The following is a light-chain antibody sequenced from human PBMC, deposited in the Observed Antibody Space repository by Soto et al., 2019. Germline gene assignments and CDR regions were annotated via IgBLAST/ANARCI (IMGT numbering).Light chain of an antibody. CDR2: DAS. J-gene: IGKJ5*01. CDR1: QDISNY. V-gene: IGKV1-33*01. Sequence: DIQMTQSPSSLSASVGDIFTITCQASQDISNYLNWYQQKPGKAPKLLIYDASNLETGVPSRFSGSGSGTDFTFTISSLQPEDIATYYCQQYDNLFTFGQGTRLEIK. CDR3: QQYDNLFT.